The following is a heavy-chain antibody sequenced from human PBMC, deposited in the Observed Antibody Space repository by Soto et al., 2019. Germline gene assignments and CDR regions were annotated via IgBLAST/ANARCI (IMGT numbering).Heavy chain of an antibody. V-gene: IGHV3-23*01. J-gene: IGHJ6*03. CDR2: ISGSGGST. CDR3: AKHAEYSSSSFYYYYYYYMDV. D-gene: IGHD6-6*01. CDR1: GFTFSSYA. Sequence: GGSLRLSCAASGFTFSSYAMSWVRQAPGKGLEWVSAISGSGGSTYYADSVKGRFTISRDNSKNTLYLQMNSLRAEDTAVYYCAKHAEYSSSSFYYYYYYYMDVWGKGTTVTVSS.